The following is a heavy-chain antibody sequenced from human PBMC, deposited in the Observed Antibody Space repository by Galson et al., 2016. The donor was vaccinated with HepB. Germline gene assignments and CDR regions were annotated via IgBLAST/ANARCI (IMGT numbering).Heavy chain of an antibody. Sequence: SLRLSCAASGFTFSTYTMTWARQAPGKGLEWVSAISDDGGTTSTADSVKGRFAISRDNSKNTLYLQMNSLRAEDTAVYYCARQVSPWGLDVWGQGTTVTVSS. CDR3: ARQVSPWGLDV. D-gene: IGHD6-6*01. CDR2: ISDDGGTT. V-gene: IGHV3-23*01. J-gene: IGHJ6*02. CDR1: GFTFSTYT.